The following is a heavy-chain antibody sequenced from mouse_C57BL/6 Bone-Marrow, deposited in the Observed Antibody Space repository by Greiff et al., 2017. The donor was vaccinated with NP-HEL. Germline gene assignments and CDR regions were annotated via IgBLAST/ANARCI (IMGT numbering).Heavy chain of an antibody. Sequence: LQQSGPELVKPGASVKISCKASGYSFTGYYMHWVKQSSEKSLEWIGEINPSTGGTSYNQKFKGKATLTVDKSSSTAYMQLKSLTSEDSAVYYCARRVRGFDYWGQGTTLTVSS. J-gene: IGHJ2*01. CDR1: GYSFTGYY. CDR3: ARRVRGFDY. D-gene: IGHD2-14*01. V-gene: IGHV1-43*01. CDR2: INPSTGGT.